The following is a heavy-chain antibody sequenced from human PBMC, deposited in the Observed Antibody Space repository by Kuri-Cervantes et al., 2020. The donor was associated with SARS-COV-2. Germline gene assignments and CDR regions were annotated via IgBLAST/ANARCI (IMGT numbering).Heavy chain of an antibody. CDR1: GFTFSSYE. CDR3: AREITLLGHY. D-gene: IGHD7-27*01. J-gene: IGHJ4*02. V-gene: IGHV3-30-3*01. Sequence: GGSLRLSCAASGFTFSSYEMNWVRQAPGKGLEWVAIISYDGSNKYYADSVKGRFTISRDNSKNTLYLQMNSLRAEDTAVYYCAREITLLGHYWGQGTLVTVSS. CDR2: ISYDGSNK.